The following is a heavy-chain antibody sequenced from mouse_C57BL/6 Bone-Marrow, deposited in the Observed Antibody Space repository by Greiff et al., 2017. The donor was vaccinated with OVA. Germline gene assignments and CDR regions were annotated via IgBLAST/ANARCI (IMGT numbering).Heavy chain of an antibody. V-gene: IGHV1-7*01. CDR2: INPSSGYT. CDR1: GYTFTSYW. CDR3: ARDFHIGYYDYPYAMDY. Sequence: VQLQQSGAELAKPGASVKLSCKASGYTFTSYWMHWVKQRPGQGLEWIGYINPSSGYTKYNQKFKDKATLTADKSSSTAYMQLSSLTSEDSAVYYCARDFHIGYYDYPYAMDYWGQGTSVTVSS. J-gene: IGHJ4*01. D-gene: IGHD2-4*01.